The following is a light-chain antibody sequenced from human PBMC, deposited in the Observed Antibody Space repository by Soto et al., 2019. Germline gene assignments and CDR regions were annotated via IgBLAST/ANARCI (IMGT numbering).Light chain of an antibody. CDR3: QQRTNWLT. V-gene: IGKV3-11*01. J-gene: IGKJ3*01. CDR1: QNVSTY. CDR2: DAS. Sequence: EIVLTQSPATLSLSPGERATLSCRSSQNVSTYLAGYQQKPGQAPMLLLYDASYRATGIPARFSGSGSGTDFTLTISSLELEDFAVYYCQQRTNWLTVGPGTKVDIK.